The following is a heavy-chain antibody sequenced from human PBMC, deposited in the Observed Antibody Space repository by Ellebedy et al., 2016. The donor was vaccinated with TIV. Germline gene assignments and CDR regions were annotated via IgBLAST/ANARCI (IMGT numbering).Heavy chain of an antibody. CDR1: GYTFTSNG. J-gene: IGHJ4*02. Sequence: AASVKVSCKASGYTFTSNGISWVRQAPGRGLEWMGWISASNGKTDYAQKLQGRLTVTTDTSTSTAYMELRSLRSDDTAVYYCAREAYCGGDCYYFDYWGQGTLVTVSS. V-gene: IGHV1-18*04. CDR3: AREAYCGGDCYYFDY. D-gene: IGHD2-21*02. CDR2: ISASNGKT.